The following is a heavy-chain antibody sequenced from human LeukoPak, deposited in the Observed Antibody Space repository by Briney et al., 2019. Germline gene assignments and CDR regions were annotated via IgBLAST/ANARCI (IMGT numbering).Heavy chain of an antibody. CDR3: AKSGTRSSWSPRVKTYLDY. CDR2: IKPDGSEK. D-gene: IGHD6-13*01. Sequence: AGGSLRLSCAASGFTFSTYWMTWVRQAPGKGLEWVANIKPDGSEKYYVDSVKGRFTISRDNAKNSLYLQMNSLRAEDTAVYYCAKSGTRSSWSPRVKTYLDYWGQGTLVTVSS. CDR1: GFTFSTYW. J-gene: IGHJ4*02. V-gene: IGHV3-7*01.